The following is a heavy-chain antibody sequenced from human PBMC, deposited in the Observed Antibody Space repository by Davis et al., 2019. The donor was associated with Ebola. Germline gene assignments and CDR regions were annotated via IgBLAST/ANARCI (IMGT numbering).Heavy chain of an antibody. J-gene: IGHJ6*02. CDR1: GGSISSSSYY. D-gene: IGHD4-23*01. CDR3: ARETTVGIYYYGMDV. CDR2: IYYSGST. V-gene: IGHV4-39*07. Sequence: SETLSLTCTVSGGSISSSSYYWGWIRQPPGKGLEWIGSIYYSGSTYYNPSLKSRVTISVDTSKNQFSLKLSSVTAADTAVYYCARETTVGIYYYGMDVWGQGTTVTVSS.